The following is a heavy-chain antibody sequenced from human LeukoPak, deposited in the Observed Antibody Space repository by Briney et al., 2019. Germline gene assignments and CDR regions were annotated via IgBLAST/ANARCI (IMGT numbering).Heavy chain of an antibody. CDR2: TFYRSKWFN. CDR1: GDSVSTNSAA. J-gene: IGHJ3*02. V-gene: IGHV6-1*01. CDR3: ARGGDGVVIDPFDI. Sequence: SQTLSLTCAISGDSVSTNSAAWNWIRQSPSRGLESLGRTFYRSKWFNDYAVSVKSRITINPDTSKNQFSLQLNSVTPEDTAVYYCARGGDGVVIDPFDIWGQGTMVTVSS. D-gene: IGHD2-21*01.